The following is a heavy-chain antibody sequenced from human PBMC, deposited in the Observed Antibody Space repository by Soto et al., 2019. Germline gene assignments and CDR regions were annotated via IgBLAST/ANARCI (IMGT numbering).Heavy chain of an antibody. V-gene: IGHV1-18*01. Sequence: AAVKVSCKASGYTFTSYGISWVRQAPGQGLEWMGWISAYNGNTNYAQKLQGRVTMTTDTSTSTAYLELRSLRSDDTAVYYCARVEGPAFTNNPYYHYHMAFWGQRSTVTVS. J-gene: IGHJ6*03. CDR3: ARVEGPAFTNNPYYHYHMAF. D-gene: IGHD2-2*01. CDR1: GYTFTSYG. CDR2: ISAYNGNT.